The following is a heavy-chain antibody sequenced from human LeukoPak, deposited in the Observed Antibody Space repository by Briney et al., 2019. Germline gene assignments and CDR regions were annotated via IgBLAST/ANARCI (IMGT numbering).Heavy chain of an antibody. V-gene: IGHV6-1*01. D-gene: IGHD3-16*01. CDR3: AREDLGAAYFDF. J-gene: IGHJ4*02. CDR1: GDSVSTNNVA. CDR2: TYYRSKWYN. Sequence: SQTLSLTCAISGDSVSTNNVAWNWIRQSPSRGLEWLGRTYYRSKWYNDYAVSVKSRIIINPDTSKNQFSLQLNSVTPDDTAVYYCAREDLGAAYFDFWGRGTLVTVSS.